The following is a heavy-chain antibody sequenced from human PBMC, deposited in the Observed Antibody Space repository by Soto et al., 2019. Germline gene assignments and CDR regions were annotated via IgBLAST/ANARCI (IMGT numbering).Heavy chain of an antibody. Sequence: DVQLVESGGGWVQPGRSLRLSCAASGFIFDDFAMHWVRQAPGKGLEWVSGISWNSGSTEYTDSVNGRFIISSDNASNSIYLQMNSLRLEDTAIYYCARDTDSDTWNDPFDYWGQGALVIVS. CDR2: ISWNSGST. V-gene: IGHV3-9*01. CDR1: GFIFDDFA. CDR3: ARDTDSDTWNDPFDY. D-gene: IGHD1-1*01. J-gene: IGHJ4*02.